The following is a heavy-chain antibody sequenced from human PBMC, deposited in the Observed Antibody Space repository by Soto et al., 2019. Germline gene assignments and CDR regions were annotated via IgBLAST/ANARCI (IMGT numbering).Heavy chain of an antibody. CDR3: AYYVPDDAFDI. V-gene: IGHV1-69*02. CDR1: GGTFSSYT. D-gene: IGHD1-26*01. CDR2: IIPILGIA. J-gene: IGHJ3*02. Sequence: GASVKVSCKASGGTFSSYTISWVRQAPGQGLEWMGRIIPILGIANYAQKFQGRVTITADKSTSTAYMELSSLRSEDTAVYYCAYYVPDDAFDIWGQGTMVTVSS.